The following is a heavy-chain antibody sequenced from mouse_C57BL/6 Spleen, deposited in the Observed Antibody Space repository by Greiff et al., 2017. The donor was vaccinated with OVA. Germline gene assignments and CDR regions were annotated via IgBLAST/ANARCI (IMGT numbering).Heavy chain of an antibody. CDR1: GYTFTDYY. Sequence: VMLVESGAELVRPGASVKLSCKASGYTFTDYYINWVKQRPGQGLEWIARIYPGSGNTYYNEKFKGKATLTAEKSSSTAYMQLSSLTSEDSAVYFCAREYYGSSGDYWGQGTTLTVSS. CDR3: AREYYGSSGDY. J-gene: IGHJ2*01. CDR2: IYPGSGNT. D-gene: IGHD1-1*01. V-gene: IGHV1-76*01.